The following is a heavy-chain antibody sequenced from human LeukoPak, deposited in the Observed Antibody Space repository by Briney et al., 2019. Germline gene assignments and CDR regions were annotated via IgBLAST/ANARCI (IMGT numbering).Heavy chain of an antibody. CDR3: ARVALSQGLDA. D-gene: IGHD3-10*01. CDR1: GFTFSSYE. J-gene: IGHJ5*02. Sequence: GGSLRLSCAASGFTFSSYEVNWVRQAPGKGLEWVSYISSSGSTIYYADSVKGRFTISRDNAENKLYLQMNSLRVEDTAVYYCARVALSQGLDAWGQGTLVTVSS. V-gene: IGHV3-48*03. CDR2: ISSSGSTI.